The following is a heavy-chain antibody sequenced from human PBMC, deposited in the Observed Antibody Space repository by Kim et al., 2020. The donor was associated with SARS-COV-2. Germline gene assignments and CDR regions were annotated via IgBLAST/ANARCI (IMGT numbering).Heavy chain of an antibody. CDR1: GFTFGGYA. Sequence: GGSLRLSCAASGFTFGGYALSWVRQAPGKGLEWVSTISFRNAATDYADSVEGRFTISRDNSKNTLYLQMSSLRHEDTAIYYCAKIGGLAYFDSWGPGTLVSVSS. J-gene: IGHJ4*02. D-gene: IGHD3-16*01. V-gene: IGHV3-23*01. CDR3: AKIGGLAYFDS. CDR2: ISFRNAAT.